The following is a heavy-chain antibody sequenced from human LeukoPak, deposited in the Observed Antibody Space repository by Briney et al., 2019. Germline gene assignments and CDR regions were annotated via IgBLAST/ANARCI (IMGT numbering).Heavy chain of an antibody. J-gene: IGHJ4*02. Sequence: GGSLRLSCAASGFTFDDYAMRWVRQAPGKGLEWVSGITWNSGSIGYADSVKGRFTISRDNAKNSLYLQMNSLRPEDMALYYCAKGTTSDIVATDFDYWGQGTLVTVSS. D-gene: IGHD5-12*01. CDR3: AKGTTSDIVATDFDY. V-gene: IGHV3-9*03. CDR1: GFTFDDYA. CDR2: ITWNSGSI.